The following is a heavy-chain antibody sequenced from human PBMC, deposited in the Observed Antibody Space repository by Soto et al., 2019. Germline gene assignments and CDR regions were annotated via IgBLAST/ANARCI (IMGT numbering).Heavy chain of an antibody. CDR3: ATQGVIAATFYAMDV. D-gene: IGHD2-15*01. CDR1: GFTFSSSW. CDR2: IKRDGSEK. V-gene: IGHV3-7*01. Sequence: GGSLRLSCAASGFTFSSSWMIWFRQAAGKGLEWVANIKRDGSEKYYWGSVKGRFSISRDNANNSLYLQMNSLRAEDTAVYYCATQGVIAATFYAMDVWGQGTTVTVSS. J-gene: IGHJ6*02.